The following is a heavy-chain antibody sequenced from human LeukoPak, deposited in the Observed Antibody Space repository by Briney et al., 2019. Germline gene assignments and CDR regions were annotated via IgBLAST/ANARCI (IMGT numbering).Heavy chain of an antibody. V-gene: IGHV4-59*08. CDR1: GGSISSYY. CDR2: IYYSGSI. CDR3: ARLRDYSSRWYLSGYFDY. J-gene: IGHJ4*02. D-gene: IGHD6-13*01. Sequence: SETLSLTCTVSGGSISSYYWSWIRQPPGKGLEWIGYIYYSGSINYNPSLKSRVTISVDTSKNQFSLKLSSVTAADKAVYYCARLRDYSSRWYLSGYFDYWGQGTLVTVSS.